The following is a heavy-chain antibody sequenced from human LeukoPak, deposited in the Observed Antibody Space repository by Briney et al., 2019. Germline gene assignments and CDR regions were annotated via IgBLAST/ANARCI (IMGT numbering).Heavy chain of an antibody. D-gene: IGHD6-13*01. CDR1: GFTFSSYS. CDR3: ATTALIQQLVPFDY. J-gene: IGHJ4*02. CDR2: ISSSSSYI. Sequence: GGSLRLSCAASGFTFSSYSMNWVRQAPGKGLEWVSSISSSSSYIYYADSVKGRFTISRDNAKNSLYLQMNSLRAEDTAVYYCATTALIQQLVPFDYWGQGTLVTVSS. V-gene: IGHV3-21*04.